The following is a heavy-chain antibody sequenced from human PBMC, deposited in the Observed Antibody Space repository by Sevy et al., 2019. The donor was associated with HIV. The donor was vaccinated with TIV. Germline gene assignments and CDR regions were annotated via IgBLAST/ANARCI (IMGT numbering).Heavy chain of an antibody. CDR3: AKNRPPGGSLFSRHGMDV. CDR1: GFTFGTYD. CDR2: ISSDGSYR. J-gene: IGHJ6*02. Sequence: GGSLRLSCAASGFTFGTYDMHWVRQAPGKGLEWVAIISSDGSYRYYADSVRGRFSRSRDNSKNTMYLQISGLLIEDTAVYYCAKNRPPGGSLFSRHGMDVWGRGTTVTVSS. V-gene: IGHV3-30*18. D-gene: IGHD3-16*01.